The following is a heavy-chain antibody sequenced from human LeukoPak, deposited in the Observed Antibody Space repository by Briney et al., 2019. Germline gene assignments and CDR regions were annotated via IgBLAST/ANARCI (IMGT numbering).Heavy chain of an antibody. CDR1: GGSISSGGYS. J-gene: IGHJ4*02. CDR3: ARDRDGYSQFDS. V-gene: IGHV4-30-2*01. Sequence: SETLSLTCAVSGGSISSGGYSWSWIRQPPGKGLEWIGYIYHSGSTYYNPSLKSRVTISVDTSKNQFSLKLSSVTAADTAVYYCARDRDGYSQFDSWGQGTLVTVSS. D-gene: IGHD3-22*01. CDR2: IYHSGST.